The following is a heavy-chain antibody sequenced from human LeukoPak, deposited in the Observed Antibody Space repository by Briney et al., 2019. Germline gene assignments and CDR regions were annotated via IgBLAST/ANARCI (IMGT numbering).Heavy chain of an antibody. J-gene: IGHJ6*02. D-gene: IGHD6-13*01. CDR3: ARSEQQLSYYYYGMDV. V-gene: IGHV1-69*13. CDR1: GGTFSSYA. Sequence: SVKVSCMASGGTFSSYAISWVRQAPGQGLEWMGGIIPIFGTANYAQKFQGRVTITADESTSTAYMELSSLRSEDTAVYYCARSEQQLSYYYYGMDVWGQGTTVTVSS. CDR2: IIPIFGTA.